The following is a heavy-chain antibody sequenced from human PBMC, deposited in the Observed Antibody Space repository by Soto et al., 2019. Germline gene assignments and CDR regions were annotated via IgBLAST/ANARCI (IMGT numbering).Heavy chain of an antibody. J-gene: IGHJ4*02. D-gene: IGHD2-8*01. CDR1: GFTFSGYA. CDR2: ISGSSGST. Sequence: EVQLLESGGGLVQPGGSLRLSCAASGFTFSGYAMSWVRQAPGKGLEWVSGISGSSGSTYYADSAKGRFTISRDNSKNTLYLQMNSLRAEDTAVYYCAKGFRLMVYEPNDYWGQGTLVTVSS. CDR3: AKGFRLMVYEPNDY. V-gene: IGHV3-23*01.